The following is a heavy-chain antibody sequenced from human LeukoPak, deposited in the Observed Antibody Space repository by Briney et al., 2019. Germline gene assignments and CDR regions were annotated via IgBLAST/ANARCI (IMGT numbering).Heavy chain of an antibody. D-gene: IGHD5-24*01. CDR3: ARADGPHLGHYFDY. J-gene: IGHJ4*02. CDR2: IYYSGST. V-gene: IGHV4-59*01. Sequence: SETLSLTCTVSGGSISSYYWSWIRQPPGKGLEWIGYIYYSGSTNYNPSLKSRVTISVDTSKNQFSLKLSSVTAADTAVYYCARADGPHLGHYFDYWGQGTLVTVSS. CDR1: GGSISSYY.